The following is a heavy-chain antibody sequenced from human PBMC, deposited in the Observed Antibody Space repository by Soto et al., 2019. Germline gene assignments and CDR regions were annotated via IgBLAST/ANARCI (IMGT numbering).Heavy chain of an antibody. D-gene: IGHD3-10*01. Sequence: PSETMSLTCTVSGGYIISACDNWSWIRQHPGKGLEWIGYIYYSGSTYYNPSLKSRVTISVDTSKNQFSLKLSSVTAADTAVYYCARYGSGTYYPTTFDSWGQGTLVTVSS. V-gene: IGHV4-31*03. J-gene: IGHJ4*02. CDR3: ARYGSGTYYPTTFDS. CDR1: GGYIISACDN. CDR2: IYYSGST.